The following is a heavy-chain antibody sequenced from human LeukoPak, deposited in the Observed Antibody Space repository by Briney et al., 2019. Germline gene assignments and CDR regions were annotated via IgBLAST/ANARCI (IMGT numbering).Heavy chain of an antibody. Sequence: PSETLSLTCTVSGGSISSYYWSWIRQPPGKGLEWIGYIYYSGSTNYNPSLKSRVTISVDTSKNQFSLKLSSVTAADTAVYYCARERRYAGYYDSSASTNFDYWGQGTLVTVSS. D-gene: IGHD3-22*01. V-gene: IGHV4-59*01. CDR3: ARERRYAGYYDSSASTNFDY. J-gene: IGHJ4*02. CDR1: GGSISSYY. CDR2: IYYSGST.